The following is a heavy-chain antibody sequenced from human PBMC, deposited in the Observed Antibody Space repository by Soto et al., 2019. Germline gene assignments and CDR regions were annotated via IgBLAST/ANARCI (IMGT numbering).Heavy chain of an antibody. Sequence: SETLSLTCTVSGGSISSSSYYWGWIRQPPGKGLEWIGSIYYSGSTYYNPSLKSRVTISVDTSKNQFSLKLSSVTAADTAVYYCARTISGPYYYYYMDVWGKGTTVTVSS. V-gene: IGHV4-39*01. J-gene: IGHJ6*03. CDR2: IYYSGST. CDR3: ARTISGPYYYYYMDV. D-gene: IGHD1-26*01. CDR1: GGSISSSSYY.